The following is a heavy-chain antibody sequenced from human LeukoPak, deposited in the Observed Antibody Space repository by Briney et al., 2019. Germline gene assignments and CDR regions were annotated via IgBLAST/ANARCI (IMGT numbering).Heavy chain of an antibody. CDR3: ARDMYYYDSSGSLDY. CDR2: ISSSSTYI. J-gene: IGHJ4*02. Sequence: GGSLRLSCAASGFTFSSYSMNWVRQAPGKGLEWVSSISSSSTYIHDADSVKGRFTISRDNAKNSLYLQMNSLRAEDTAVYYCARDMYYYDSSGSLDYWGQGTLVTVSS. V-gene: IGHV3-21*01. CDR1: GFTFSSYS. D-gene: IGHD3-22*01.